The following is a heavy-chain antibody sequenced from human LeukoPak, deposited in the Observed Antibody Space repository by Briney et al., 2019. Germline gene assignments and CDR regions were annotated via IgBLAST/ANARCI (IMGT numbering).Heavy chain of an antibody. Sequence: ASVKVSCMASGYTFTGYYMHWVRQAPGQGLEWMGWINPNSGGTNYAQKFQGRVTMTRDTSISTAYMELSRLRSNDTAVYYCARNDRDRDWFDPWGQGTLVTVSS. CDR3: ARNDRDRDWFDP. V-gene: IGHV1-2*02. CDR1: GYTFTGYY. D-gene: IGHD1-1*01. J-gene: IGHJ5*02. CDR2: INPNSGGT.